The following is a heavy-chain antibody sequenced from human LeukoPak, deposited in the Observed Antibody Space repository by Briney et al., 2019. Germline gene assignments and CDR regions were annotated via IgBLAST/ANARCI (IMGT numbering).Heavy chain of an antibody. CDR3: ARELQGEDYFDY. V-gene: IGHV3-30-3*01. Sequence: GGSLRLSCAASGFTFSSYAMHWVRQAPGKGLEWVAVISYDGSNKYYADSVKGRFTISRDNSKNTLYLQMNSLRAEDTAVYYCARELQGEDYFDYWGQGTLVTVSS. CDR2: ISYDGSNK. D-gene: IGHD3-10*01. CDR1: GFTFSSYA. J-gene: IGHJ4*02.